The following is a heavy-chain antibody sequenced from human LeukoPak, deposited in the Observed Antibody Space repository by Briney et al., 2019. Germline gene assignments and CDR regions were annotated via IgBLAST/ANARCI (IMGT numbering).Heavy chain of an antibody. J-gene: IGHJ4*02. V-gene: IGHV1-69*01. CDR1: GGTFSSYA. D-gene: IGHD3-10*01. Sequence: SVKVSCKASGGTFSSYAISWVRQAPGQGLEWMGGIIPIFGTANYAQKFQGRVTITADESTSTAYMELSSLRAEDTAVYYCARGNYYGSGCDFWGQGSLVTVSS. CDR2: IIPIFGTA. CDR3: ARGNYYGSGCDF.